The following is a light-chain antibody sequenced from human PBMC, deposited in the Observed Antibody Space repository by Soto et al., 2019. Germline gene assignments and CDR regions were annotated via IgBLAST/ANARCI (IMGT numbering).Light chain of an antibody. J-gene: IGKJ4*01. Sequence: DIQMTQSPSSLSASVGDRVTITCRASQGISNYLAWYQQIPGKVPKLLISAVSTLQSGVPSRFSGSGSGTAFTLTISGLQPEDVATYYCQKYTNVPTFGGETKVEIK. CDR1: QGISNY. CDR2: AVS. V-gene: IGKV1-27*01. CDR3: QKYTNVPT.